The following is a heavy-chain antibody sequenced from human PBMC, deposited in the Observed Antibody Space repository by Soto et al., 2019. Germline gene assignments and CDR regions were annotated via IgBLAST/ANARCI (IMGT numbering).Heavy chain of an antibody. CDR3: AIGQREPDCYVFDS. V-gene: IGHV3-23*01. J-gene: IGHJ4*02. CDR1: GFSFSAYA. CDR2: MTGSGGFT. Sequence: PGGSLRLSCAASGFSFSAYAMSWVRQAPGKGLEWVSGMTGSGGFTYYADSVTGRFTISRYNSKNTLYLQMNSLSADDTAVYSCAIGQREPDCYVFDSWGQGTLVTVSS. D-gene: IGHD2-21*02.